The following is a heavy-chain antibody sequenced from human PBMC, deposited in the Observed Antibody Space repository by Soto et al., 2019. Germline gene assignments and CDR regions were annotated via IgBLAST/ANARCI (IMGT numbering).Heavy chain of an antibody. CDR3: ASGGPRFRYYGMDV. CDR2: IYYSGST. CDR1: GGSISSSSYY. Sequence: SETLSLTCTFSGGSISSSSYYWGWIRHPPGKGLEWIGSIYYSGSTYYNPSLKSRVTISVDTSKNQFSLKLSSVTAADTAVYYCASGGPRFRYYGMDVWGQGTTVTVSS. J-gene: IGHJ6*02. V-gene: IGHV4-39*01. D-gene: IGHD3-3*01.